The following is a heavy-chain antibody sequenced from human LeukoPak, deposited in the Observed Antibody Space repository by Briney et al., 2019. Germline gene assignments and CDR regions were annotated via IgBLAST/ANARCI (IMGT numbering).Heavy chain of an antibody. CDR3: ARDRVVTMVRGVIPRRYYGMDV. V-gene: IGHV4-30-4*01. Sequence: SQTLSLTCTVSGGSISSGDYYWSWIRQPPGKGLEWIGYIYYSGSTYYNPSLKSRVTISVDTSKNQFSLKLSSATAADTAVYYCARDRVVTMVRGVIPRRYYGMDVWGKGTTVTVSS. CDR1: GGSISSGDYY. D-gene: IGHD3-10*01. CDR2: IYYSGST. J-gene: IGHJ6*04.